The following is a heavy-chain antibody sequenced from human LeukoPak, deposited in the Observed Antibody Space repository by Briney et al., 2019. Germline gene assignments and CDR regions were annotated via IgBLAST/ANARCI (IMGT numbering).Heavy chain of an antibody. J-gene: IGHJ4*02. D-gene: IGHD3-22*01. CDR3: ARSSGFDSSGLYFDY. V-gene: IGHV4-4*07. CDR1: GGSISSYY. CDR2: IYTSGST. Sequence: SETLSLTCTVSGGSISSYYWSWIRQPAGKGLEWIGRIYTSGSTNYNPSLKSRVTMSVDTSKNQFSLKLSSVTAADTAAYYCARSSGFDSSGLYFDYWGQGTLVTVSS.